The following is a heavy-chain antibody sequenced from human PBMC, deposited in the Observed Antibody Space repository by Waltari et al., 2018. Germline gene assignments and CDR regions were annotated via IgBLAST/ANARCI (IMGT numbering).Heavy chain of an antibody. CDR2: LGESSGDTT. D-gene: IGHD2-21*01. CDR3: AKDRHSRVPIAIEY. Sequence: EVYLLESGGGVVHPGGSLTLSCVASGFPFRSFAMTWVRQAPGKGLEWVAGLGESSGDTTQYAESVKGRFTISRDNSKNTLYLQTNSLRVDDTAVYYCAKDRHSRVPIAIEYWGQGALVSVSS. CDR1: GFPFRSFA. J-gene: IGHJ4*02. V-gene: IGHV3-23*01.